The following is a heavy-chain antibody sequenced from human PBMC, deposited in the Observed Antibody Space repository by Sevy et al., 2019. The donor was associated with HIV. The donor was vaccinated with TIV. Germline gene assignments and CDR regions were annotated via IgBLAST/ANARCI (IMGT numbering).Heavy chain of an antibody. Sequence: GGSLRLSCAASGFTLNSYWMSWVRQAPGKGLEWVANINQDGSVKYYVDSVKGRFTISRDNAKNTLYLQMNRLRPEDTAVYFCAILGVDCVSTNCYGMRSLSFDFWGQGTLVTVSS. J-gene: IGHJ4*02. CDR2: INQDGSVK. CDR1: GFTLNSYW. V-gene: IGHV3-7*01. D-gene: IGHD2-2*01. CDR3: AILGVDCVSTNCYGMRSLSFDF.